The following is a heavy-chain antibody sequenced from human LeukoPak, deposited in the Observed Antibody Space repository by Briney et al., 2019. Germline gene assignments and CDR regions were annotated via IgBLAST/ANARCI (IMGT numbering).Heavy chain of an antibody. CDR3: AKVHRSSGYPPDY. CDR1: GFTLSSYA. D-gene: IGHD3-3*01. J-gene: IGHJ4*02. Sequence: GGSLRLSCAASGFTLSSYAMSWVRQAPGKGLEWVSAISGSGGSTYYADSVKGRFTISRDNSKNTLYLQMNSLRAEDTAVYYCAKVHRSSGYPPDYWGQGTLVTVSS. V-gene: IGHV3-23*01. CDR2: ISGSGGST.